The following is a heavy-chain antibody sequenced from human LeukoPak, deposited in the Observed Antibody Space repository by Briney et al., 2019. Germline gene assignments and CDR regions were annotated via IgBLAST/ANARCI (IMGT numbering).Heavy chain of an antibody. CDR1: GSTVSTYN. D-gene: IGHD6-13*01. CDR3: AREGSPGTYDY. J-gene: IGHJ4*02. V-gene: IGHV3-64*01. Sequence: GGSLRLSCAASGSTVSTYNMHWVRQAPGKGLESVSAIGSDGDSTYYANSVKGRFTISRDNSKNTLYLQMDILRAEDMAVYYCAREGSPGTYDYWGQGTLVTVSS. CDR2: IGSDGDST.